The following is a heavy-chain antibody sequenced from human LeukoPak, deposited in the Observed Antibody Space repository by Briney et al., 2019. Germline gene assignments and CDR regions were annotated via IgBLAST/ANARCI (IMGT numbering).Heavy chain of an antibody. J-gene: IGHJ4*02. Sequence: SETLSLTCAVYGGSFSGYYWSWIRQPPGKGLEWIGEINHSGSTNYNPSLKSRVTISVDTSKNQFSLKLSSVTAADTAVYYCARDQVGQQLGSFGYWGQGTLVTVSS. D-gene: IGHD6-13*01. CDR3: ARDQVGQQLGSFGY. CDR1: GGSFSGYY. V-gene: IGHV4-34*01. CDR2: INHSGST.